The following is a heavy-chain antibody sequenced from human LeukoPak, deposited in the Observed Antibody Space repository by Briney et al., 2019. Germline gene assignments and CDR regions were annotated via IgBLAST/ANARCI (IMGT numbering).Heavy chain of an antibody. V-gene: IGHV3-74*01. Sequence: QPGGSLRLSCAASGFTFSSYWMHWVRHAPGKGLVWVSRINSDGSSTSYADSVKGRFTISRDNAKNALYLQMNSLRAEDMAVYYCAREGDDWNDNWFDPWGQGTLVTVSS. CDR1: GFTFSSYW. CDR2: INSDGSST. D-gene: IGHD1-1*01. J-gene: IGHJ5*02. CDR3: AREGDDWNDNWFDP.